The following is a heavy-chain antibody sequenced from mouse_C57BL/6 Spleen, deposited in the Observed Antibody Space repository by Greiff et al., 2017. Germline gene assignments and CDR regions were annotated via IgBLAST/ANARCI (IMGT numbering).Heavy chain of an antibody. CDR1: GFTFSSYA. J-gene: IGHJ4*01. CDR3: TRDDGYYGRYAMDY. Sequence: EVQVVESGEGLVKPGGSLKLSCAASGFTFSSYAMSWVRQTLEKRLEWVAYISSGGDYIYYADTVKGRFTISRDNARNTLYLQMSSLKSEDTAMYYGTRDDGYYGRYAMDYRGQGTSVTVSS. D-gene: IGHD2-3*01. CDR2: ISSGGDYI. V-gene: IGHV5-9-1*02.